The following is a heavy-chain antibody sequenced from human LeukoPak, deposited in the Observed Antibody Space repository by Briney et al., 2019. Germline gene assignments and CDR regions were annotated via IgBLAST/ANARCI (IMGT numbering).Heavy chain of an antibody. D-gene: IGHD3-22*01. Sequence: GGSLRLSCAASGFTFSNAWMSWVRQAPGKGLEWVGRIKSKTDGGTTDYAAPVKGRFTISRDNSKNTLYLQMNSLRAEDTAVYYCAKARLSGYKTEYFDYWGQGTLVTVSS. CDR1: GFTFSNAW. V-gene: IGHV3-15*01. CDR3: AKARLSGYKTEYFDY. J-gene: IGHJ4*02. CDR2: IKSKTDGGTT.